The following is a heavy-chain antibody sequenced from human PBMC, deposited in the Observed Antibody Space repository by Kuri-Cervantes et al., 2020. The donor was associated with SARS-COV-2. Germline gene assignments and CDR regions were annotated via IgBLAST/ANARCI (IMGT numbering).Heavy chain of an antibody. J-gene: IGHJ4*02. Sequence: GSLRLSCTVSGYSISGGYYWGWIRQPPGKGLEWIGSIYHSGSTYYNPSLKSRVTISVDTSKNQFSLKLSSVTAADTAVYYCARTVTTTSDYWGQGTLVTVSS. CDR1: GYSISGGYY. D-gene: IGHD4-11*01. CDR2: IYHSGST. V-gene: IGHV4-38-2*02. CDR3: ARTVTTTSDY.